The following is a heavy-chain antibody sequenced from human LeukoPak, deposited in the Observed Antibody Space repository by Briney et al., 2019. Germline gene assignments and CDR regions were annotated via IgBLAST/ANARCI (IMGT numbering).Heavy chain of an antibody. J-gene: IGHJ4*02. D-gene: IGHD1-26*01. CDR1: GLAFSSHA. V-gene: IGHV3-23*01. Sequence: GGSLRLSCEGSGLAFSSHATTWVRQAPGKGLEWVSGITGSGGSTYYAESVKGRFTISRDNSKNTLYLQMNNLRAEDTAVYYCATRPPSETYFGVLDYWGQGTLVTVSS. CDR3: ATRPPSETYFGVLDY. CDR2: ITGSGGST.